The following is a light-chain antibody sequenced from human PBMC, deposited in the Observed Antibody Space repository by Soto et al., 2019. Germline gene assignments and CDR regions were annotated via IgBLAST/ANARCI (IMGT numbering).Light chain of an antibody. V-gene: IGKV3-11*01. CDR1: QSVSSF. CDR2: DAS. J-gene: IGKJ4*01. Sequence: EIVLTQSPATLALSPGERATLSCRASQSVSSFLAWYQQKPGQAPRLLIYDASKRATGISARFSGSGSGTDFALSISSLEPEDFAVYYFQQRSSWPLTFGGGTNVEIK. CDR3: QQRSSWPLT.